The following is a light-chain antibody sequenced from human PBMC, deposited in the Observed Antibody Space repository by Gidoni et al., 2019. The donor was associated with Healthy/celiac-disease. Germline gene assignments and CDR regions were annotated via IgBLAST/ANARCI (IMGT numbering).Light chain of an antibody. Sequence: DIQLTQSPSFRSASVGDRVTITCRASPGIRSYLAWYQQKPGKAPKLLIDAASTLQSGVQSRFSGSESGTEFTLTISSLQPEDFATYYCQQLNSYPPLTFGGGTKVEIK. V-gene: IGKV1-9*01. CDR3: QQLNSYPPLT. CDR2: AAS. CDR1: PGIRSY. J-gene: IGKJ4*01.